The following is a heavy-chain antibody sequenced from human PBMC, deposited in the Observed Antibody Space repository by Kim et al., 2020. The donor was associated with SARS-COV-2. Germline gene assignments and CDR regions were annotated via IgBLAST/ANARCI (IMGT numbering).Heavy chain of an antibody. CDR3: ARSYSGSYFYGMDV. D-gene: IGHD1-26*01. J-gene: IGHJ6*02. CDR2: ISYDGSNK. Sequence: GGSLRLSCAASGFTFSSYAMHWVRQAPGKGLESVAVISYDGSNKYYADSVKGRFTISRDNSKNTLYLQMNSLRAEDTAVYYCARSYSGSYFYGMDVWGQG. V-gene: IGHV3-30*04. CDR1: GFTFSSYA.